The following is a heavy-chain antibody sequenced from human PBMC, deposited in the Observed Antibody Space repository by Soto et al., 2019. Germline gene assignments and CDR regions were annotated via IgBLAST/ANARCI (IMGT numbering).Heavy chain of an antibody. Sequence: PGGSLRLSCAASGFTFSSYSMNWVRQAPGKGLEWVSSISSSSYIYYADSVKGRFTISRDNAKNSLYLQMNSLRAEDTAVYYCARCITIFGVVPHYFDYWGQGTLVTVSS. CDR2: ISSSSYI. CDR3: ARCITIFGVVPHYFDY. CDR1: GFTFSSYS. V-gene: IGHV3-21*01. J-gene: IGHJ4*02. D-gene: IGHD3-3*01.